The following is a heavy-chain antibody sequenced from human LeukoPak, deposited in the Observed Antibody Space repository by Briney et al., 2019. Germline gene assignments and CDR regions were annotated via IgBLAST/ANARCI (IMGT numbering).Heavy chain of an antibody. J-gene: IGHJ4*02. CDR2: IYYSGST. Sequence: KPSETLSLTCTVSGGSISSNVYYWDCIRQPPGKGLEWIASIYYSGSTYYDPSLKSRVAISVDTSKNQFSLKLSSVTAADTAVYSCATADHSSGYYQSDYWGQGTLVTVSS. CDR1: GGSISSNVYY. V-gene: IGHV4-39*01. D-gene: IGHD3-22*01. CDR3: ATADHSSGYYQSDY.